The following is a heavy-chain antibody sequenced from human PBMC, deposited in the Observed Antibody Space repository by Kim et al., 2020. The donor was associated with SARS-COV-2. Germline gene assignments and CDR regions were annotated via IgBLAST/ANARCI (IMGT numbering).Heavy chain of an antibody. CDR1: KFTFSNYW. CDR2: INEDASEK. D-gene: IGHD2-21*01. CDR3: VRDMGWGCFDP. Sequence: GGSLRLSCAASKFTFSNYWMTWVRQAPGKGLEWVANINEDASEKYYLDSVKGRFTISRDNAKSSLYLQMNSLRAEDTAVYHCVRDMGWGCFDPWGQGTLVTVSS. V-gene: IGHV3-7*03. J-gene: IGHJ5*02.